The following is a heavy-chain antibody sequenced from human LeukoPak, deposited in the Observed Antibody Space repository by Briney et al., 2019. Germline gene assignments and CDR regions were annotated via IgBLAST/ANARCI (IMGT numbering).Heavy chain of an antibody. CDR3: ARAGSRGGFWSGSSLHAMDV. CDR2: GHHSGST. V-gene: IGHV4-38-2*02. D-gene: IGHD3-3*01. Sequence: SEPLSLTCTVSGYSITSNYYWGWVRQPPGKGLEWIGSGHHSGSTYYNPSLKSRVSISVDTSKNQFSLKVTYVTAADTAVYYCARAGSRGGFWSGSSLHAMDVWGKGTSVTVSS. J-gene: IGHJ6*03. CDR1: GYSITSNYY.